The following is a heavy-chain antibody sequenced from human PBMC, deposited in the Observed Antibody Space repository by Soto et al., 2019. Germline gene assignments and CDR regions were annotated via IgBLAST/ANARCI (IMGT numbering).Heavy chain of an antibody. CDR1: GGSFSGYF. J-gene: IGHJ3*01. Sequence: SETLSLTCAVYGGSFSGYFWNWIRQTPGKGLEWIGKVNHNGRNNYNPSLKSRVTISLDMSKNQISLKLTSVTAADTAVYYCARGGSSDWQVAFDFWGQGTMVT. CDR2: VNHNGRN. CDR3: ARGGSSDWQVAFDF. D-gene: IGHD6-19*01. V-gene: IGHV4-34*01.